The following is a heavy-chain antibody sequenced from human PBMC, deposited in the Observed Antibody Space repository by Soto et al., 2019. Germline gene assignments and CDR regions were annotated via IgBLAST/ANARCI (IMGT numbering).Heavy chain of an antibody. CDR3: GKYPDLYYYTMDV. J-gene: IGHJ6*02. V-gene: IGHV3-23*01. CDR1: GFTFIGYA. CDR2: ITGSGTST. Sequence: PGGSLRLSFAASGFTFIGYAMTWVRQAPGKGLEWVSSITGSGTSTYYADSVKGRFIIPRDNSKNTVSLQMNSLRAADTAVYYCGKYPDLYYYTMDVWGQGTTVTVSS.